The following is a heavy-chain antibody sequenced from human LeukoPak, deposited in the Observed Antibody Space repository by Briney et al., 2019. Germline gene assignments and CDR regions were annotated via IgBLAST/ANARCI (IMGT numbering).Heavy chain of an antibody. V-gene: IGHV3-21*01. J-gene: IGHJ4*02. Sequence: GGSLRLSCAASGFIFSSYDMNWFRQAPGKGLGWVSSISSKSSYVFYADSVKGRFTISRDNAKSSLFLQMHSLRAEDTAVYYCARDMKPSEFSEYWGLGTLVTVSS. CDR2: ISSKSSYV. CDR3: ARDMKPSEFSEY. CDR1: GFIFSSYD. D-gene: IGHD3-16*02.